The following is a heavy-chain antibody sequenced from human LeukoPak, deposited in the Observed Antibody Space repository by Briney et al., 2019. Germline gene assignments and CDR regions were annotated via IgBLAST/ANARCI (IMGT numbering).Heavy chain of an antibody. CDR1: GFTFSSYA. Sequence: GGSLRLSCAASGFTFSSYAMSWVRQAPGKGLEWVSAISGSGGSTYYADSVKGRFTISRDNSKNTLYLQMNSLRAEDTAVYYCARYCSGGGCYSGFDFWGQGTLVTVSS. V-gene: IGHV3-23*01. CDR2: ISGSGGST. D-gene: IGHD2-15*01. J-gene: IGHJ4*02. CDR3: ARYCSGGGCYSGFDF.